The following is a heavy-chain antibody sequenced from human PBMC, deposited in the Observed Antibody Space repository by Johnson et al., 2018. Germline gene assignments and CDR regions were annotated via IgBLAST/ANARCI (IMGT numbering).Heavy chain of an antibody. J-gene: IGHJ6*03. CDR3: ATGSPMIAAAGTNYYYYMDV. CDR1: GFTFSSYA. Sequence: VQLVQSGGGLVQPGGTLRLSCAASGFTFSSYAMSWVRQAPGKGLEWVSAISGSGGSTYYADSVKGRFTISRDNSKNTLYLQMNSLIAEDTAVYYCATGSPMIAAAGTNYYYYMDVWGKGTTVTVSS. V-gene: IGHV3-23*04. CDR2: ISGSGGST. D-gene: IGHD6-13*01.